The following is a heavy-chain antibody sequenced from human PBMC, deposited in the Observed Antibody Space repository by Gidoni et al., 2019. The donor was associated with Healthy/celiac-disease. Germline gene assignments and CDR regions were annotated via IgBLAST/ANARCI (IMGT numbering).Heavy chain of an antibody. CDR1: GYTFTDYY. Sequence: QVQLVQSGAEVKKPGASVMVSCKASGYTFTDYYMHWVRQAPGQGLEWMGWINPNSGGTDYAQKFQGWVTMTRDTSISTAYMELSRLRSDDTAVYYCARMRKGYPNAFDIWGQGTMVTVSS. J-gene: IGHJ3*02. CDR3: ARMRKGYPNAFDI. D-gene: IGHD5-18*01. V-gene: IGHV1-2*04. CDR2: INPNSGGT.